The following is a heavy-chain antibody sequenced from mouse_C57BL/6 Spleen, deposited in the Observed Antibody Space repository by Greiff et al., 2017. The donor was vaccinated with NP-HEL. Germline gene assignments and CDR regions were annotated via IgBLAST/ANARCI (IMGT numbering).Heavy chain of an antibody. D-gene: IGHD2-3*01. CDR1: GYTFTSYW. J-gene: IGHJ3*01. CDR3: ARDGSGYYRFAY. CDR2: IYPGSGST. V-gene: IGHV1-55*01. Sequence: VQLQQPGAELVKPGASVKMSCKASGYTFTSYWITWVKQRPGQGLEWIGDIYPGSGSTNYNEKFKSKATLTVDTSSSTAYMQLSSLTSEDSAVYYCARDGSGYYRFAYWGQGTLVTVSA.